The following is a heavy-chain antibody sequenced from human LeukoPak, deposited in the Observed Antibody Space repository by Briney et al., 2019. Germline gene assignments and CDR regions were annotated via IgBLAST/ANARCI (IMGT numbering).Heavy chain of an antibody. CDR1: GGSISSYY. CDR2: IYYSGST. J-gene: IGHJ4*02. V-gene: IGHV4-59*01. D-gene: IGHD3-10*01. Sequence: SETLSLTCTVSGGSISSYYWSWIRQPPGKGLEWIGYIYYSGSTNYNPSPKSRVTISVDTSKSQFSLKLTSVTAADTAVYYCAREGSGSYYYPFDYWGQGTLVTVSS. CDR3: AREGSGSYYYPFDY.